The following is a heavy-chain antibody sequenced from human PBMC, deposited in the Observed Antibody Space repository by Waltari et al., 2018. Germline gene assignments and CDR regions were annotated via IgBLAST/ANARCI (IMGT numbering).Heavy chain of an antibody. CDR2: IRYDGSNK. D-gene: IGHD6-6*01. CDR3: AKDADADSSLYFDY. CDR1: GFTFSSYG. V-gene: IGHV3-30*02. J-gene: IGHJ4*02. Sequence: QVQLVESGGGVVQPGGSLRLSCAASGFTFSSYGMHWVRQAPGKGLEWVAFIRYDGSNKYYADSVKGRFTISRDNSKNTLYLQMNSLRAEDTAVYYCAKDADADSSLYFDYWGQGTLVTVSS.